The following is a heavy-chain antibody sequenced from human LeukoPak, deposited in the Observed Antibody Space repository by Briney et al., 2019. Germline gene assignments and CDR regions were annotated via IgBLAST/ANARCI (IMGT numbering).Heavy chain of an antibody. D-gene: IGHD3-16*01. CDR3: AKGSYMGENWFDH. J-gene: IGHJ5*02. CDR2: ISYDGSNK. V-gene: IGHV3-30*18. CDR1: GFTFSSYG. Sequence: GGTLRLSCAASGFTFSSYGMHWVRQAPGKGLEWVAVISYDGSNKYYADSVKGRLTISRDNSKNTLYLQMNSPRAEDTAVYYCAKGSYMGENWFDHWGQGTLVTVSS.